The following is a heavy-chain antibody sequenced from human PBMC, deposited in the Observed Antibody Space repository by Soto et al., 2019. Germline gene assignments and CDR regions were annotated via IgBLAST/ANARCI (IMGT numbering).Heavy chain of an antibody. V-gene: IGHV3-7*05. CDR1: GFTFSSYW. Sequence: GGSLRLSCAASGFTFSSYWMSWVRQAPGKGLEWVANIKQDGSEKYYVDSVKGRFTISRDNAKNSLYLQMNSLRAEDTAVYYCARGMVVTANLYYYYGMDVWGQGTTVTVSS. CDR2: IKQDGSEK. D-gene: IGHD2-21*02. CDR3: ARGMVVTANLYYYYGMDV. J-gene: IGHJ6*02.